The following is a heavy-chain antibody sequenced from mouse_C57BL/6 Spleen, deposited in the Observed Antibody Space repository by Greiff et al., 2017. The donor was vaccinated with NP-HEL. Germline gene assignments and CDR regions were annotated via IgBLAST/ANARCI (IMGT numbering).Heavy chain of an antibody. V-gene: IGHV1-59*01. Sequence: QVQLQQPGAELVRPGTSVKLSCKASGYTFTSYWMHWVKQRPGQGLEWIGVIDPSDSYTNYNQKFNGKATLTVDTSSSTAYIQLSSLTSEDSAVYYCARCGITTAEDFDYWGKGTTLTVSS. J-gene: IGHJ2*01. CDR1: GYTFTSYW. D-gene: IGHD1-1*01. CDR2: IDPSDSYT. CDR3: ARCGITTAEDFDY.